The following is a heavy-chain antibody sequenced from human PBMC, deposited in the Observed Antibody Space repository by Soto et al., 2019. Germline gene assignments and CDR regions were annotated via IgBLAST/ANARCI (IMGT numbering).Heavy chain of an antibody. CDR1: GYNFNHYW. CDR3: ARRSPGHLGGTDV. Sequence: ESLTISGMPSGYNFNHYWIAWMRQMPGKGLEWLGTIYPGDSEVKYTPSFQGRVIISADESITTAYLQWSSLEASDTAMYYCARRSPGHLGGTDVWGQGTTVTVSS. D-gene: IGHD3-9*01. CDR2: IYPGDSEV. V-gene: IGHV5-51*01. J-gene: IGHJ6*02.